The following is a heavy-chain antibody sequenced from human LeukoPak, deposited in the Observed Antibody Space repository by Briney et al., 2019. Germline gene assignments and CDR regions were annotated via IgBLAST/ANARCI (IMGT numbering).Heavy chain of an antibody. CDR2: INHSGST. CDR1: GGTFSGYY. V-gene: IGHV4-34*08. D-gene: IGHD6-19*01. Sequence: SETLSLTCAGYGGTFSGYYWSWLRQPPGKGLEWIGEINHSGSTYYNPSLKSRVTISADTSKKQFSLKLSPVTAADTAVYECAGPEKWLALYSGEGTLVTVSS. J-gene: IGHJ4*02. CDR3: AGPEKWLALY.